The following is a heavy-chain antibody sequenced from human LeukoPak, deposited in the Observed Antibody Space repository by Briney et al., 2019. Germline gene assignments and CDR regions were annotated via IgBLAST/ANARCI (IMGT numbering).Heavy chain of an antibody. V-gene: IGHV4-38-2*01. CDR2: IYHSGGT. J-gene: IGHJ6*03. Sequence: SETLSLTCAVSAYSISSGYYWGWIRQPPGKGLEWIGSIYHSGGTYYNPSLKSRVTISVDTSKNQFSLKLSSVTAADTAVYYCAAGSSSTDPLLYYYYYMDVWGKGTTVTVSS. CDR3: AAGSSSTDPLLYYYYYMDV. CDR1: AYSISSGYY. D-gene: IGHD6-6*01.